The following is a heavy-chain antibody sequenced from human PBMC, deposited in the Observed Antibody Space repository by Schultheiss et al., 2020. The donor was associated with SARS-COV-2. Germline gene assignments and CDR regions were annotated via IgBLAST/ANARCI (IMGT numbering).Heavy chain of an antibody. CDR3: ARDRRVISAIYYFQH. Sequence: GGSLRLSCAASGFTFSSYSMNWVRQAPGKGLEWVSSISSSNTYIYYADSVKGRFTISRDNSKNTLYLQMNSLRAEDTAVYYCARDRRVISAIYYFQHWGQGTPVTVSS. J-gene: IGHJ1*01. V-gene: IGHV3-21*01. CDR2: ISSSNTYI. D-gene: IGHD4/OR15-4a*01. CDR1: GFTFSSYS.